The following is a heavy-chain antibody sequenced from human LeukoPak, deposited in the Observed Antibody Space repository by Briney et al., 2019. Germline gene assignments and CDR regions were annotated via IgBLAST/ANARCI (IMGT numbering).Heavy chain of an antibody. CDR1: GYTLTELS. V-gene: IGHV1-24*01. CDR3: ATGMMGIQYYFDY. D-gene: IGHD7-27*01. J-gene: IGHJ4*02. CDR2: FDPEDGET. Sequence: PSVKVSCKVSGYTLTELSMHWVRQAPGKGLEWMGGFDPEDGETIYAQKFQGRVTMAEDTSTDTAYMELSSLRSEDTAVYYCATGMMGIQYYFDYWGQGTLVTVSS.